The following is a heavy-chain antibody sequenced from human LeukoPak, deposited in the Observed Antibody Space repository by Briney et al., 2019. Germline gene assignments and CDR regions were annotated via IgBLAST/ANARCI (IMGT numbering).Heavy chain of an antibody. D-gene: IGHD2-8*01. CDR2: IYYSGST. Sequence: SETLSLTCTVSGGSISSYYWSWIRQPPGKGLEWIGYIYYSGSTNYNPSLKSRVSISVDTSKNQFSLKLSSVTAADTAVYYCARWKRDCTNGVCFYYFDYWGQGTLVTVSS. CDR1: GGSISSYY. CDR3: ARWKRDCTNGVCFYYFDY. J-gene: IGHJ4*02. V-gene: IGHV4-59*01.